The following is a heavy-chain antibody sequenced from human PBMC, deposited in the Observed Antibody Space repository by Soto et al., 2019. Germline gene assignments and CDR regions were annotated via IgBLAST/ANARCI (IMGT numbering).Heavy chain of an antibody. J-gene: IGHJ6*04. Sequence: GSGPTLVNPTQTLTLTCTFSGFSLSTSGMCVSWIRQPPGKALEWLALIDWHDAIYYSTSLKTRLTISKHTSKNQVVLTMTNMDPVDTATYYCARYYDFWRGYTENYYCLGLDGWGKGSKVTVSS. CDR1: GFSLSTSGMC. V-gene: IGHV2-70*01. CDR2: IDWHDAI. CDR3: ARYYDFWRGYTENYYCLGLDG. D-gene: IGHD3-3*01.